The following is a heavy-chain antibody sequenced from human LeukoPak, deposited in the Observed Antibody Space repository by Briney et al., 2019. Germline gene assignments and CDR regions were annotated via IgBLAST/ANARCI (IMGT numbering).Heavy chain of an antibody. D-gene: IGHD6-13*01. CDR3: ARDQHSSSWYRDWFDP. Sequence: SETLSLTCTVSGGSISSYYWSWIRQPAGKGLEWIGRIYTSGSTNYNPSLKSRVTMSVDTSKNQFSLKLSSVTAADTAVYYCARDQHSSSWYRDWFDPWGQGTLVTVSS. CDR1: GGSISSYY. V-gene: IGHV4-4*07. CDR2: IYTSGST. J-gene: IGHJ5*02.